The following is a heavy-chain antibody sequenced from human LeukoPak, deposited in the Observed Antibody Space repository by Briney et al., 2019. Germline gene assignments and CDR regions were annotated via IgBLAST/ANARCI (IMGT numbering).Heavy chain of an antibody. D-gene: IGHD3-10*01. CDR1: GFTFSTYA. J-gene: IGHJ4*02. CDR2: ISTVGVGT. Sequence: GGSLRLSCAASGFTFSTYAMHWVRQAPGKGLEYVSAISTVGVGTYYANSVKGRFTISRDNSKNTLYLQMGSLRVEDMAVYYCARYGSGSCYDYWGQGTLVTVSS. V-gene: IGHV3-64*01. CDR3: ARYGSGSCYDY.